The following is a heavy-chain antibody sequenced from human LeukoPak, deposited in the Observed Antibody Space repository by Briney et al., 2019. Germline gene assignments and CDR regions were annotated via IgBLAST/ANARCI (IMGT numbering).Heavy chain of an antibody. CDR2: INPSGGST. D-gene: IGHD3-10*01. J-gene: IGHJ4*02. Sequence: ASVKVSCKASGYSFTTYYMHWVRQAPGQGLEWMEIINPSGGSTSYAQKFQGRVTMTRDTSTSTVYMELSSLRSEDTAVYYCARDRDYYGSGSYSILDYWGQGTLVTVSS. CDR3: ARDRDYYGSGSYSILDY. V-gene: IGHV1-46*03. CDR1: GYSFTTYY.